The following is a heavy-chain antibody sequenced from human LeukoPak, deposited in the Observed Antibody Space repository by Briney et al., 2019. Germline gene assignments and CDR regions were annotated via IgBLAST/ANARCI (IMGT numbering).Heavy chain of an antibody. CDR1: GYTFTSYA. D-gene: IGHD3-22*01. V-gene: IGHV1-69*06. J-gene: IGHJ4*02. Sequence: SVKVSCKASGYTFTSYAISWVRQAPGQGLEWMGGIIPIFGTANYAQKFQGRVTITADKSTSTAYMELSSLRSEDTAVYYCARAFTPPPRYYYDSSGYYLDYWGQGTLVTVSS. CDR3: ARAFTPPPRYYYDSSGYYLDY. CDR2: IIPIFGTA.